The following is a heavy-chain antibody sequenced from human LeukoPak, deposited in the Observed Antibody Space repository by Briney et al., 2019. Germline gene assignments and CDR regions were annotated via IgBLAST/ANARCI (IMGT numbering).Heavy chain of an antibody. V-gene: IGHV3-66*01. CDR2: FYKDGST. D-gene: IGHD2-8*01. Sequence: GGSLRLSCATSAFSVTINYMSWVRQAPGEGLECVSVFYKDGSTYHADSVKGRFTIYRDNAKNTVNLHMNTLRVEDTGLYYCTRDAGGDTNGYPSRWGQGTLVTVSS. CDR1: AFSVTINY. CDR3: TRDAGGDTNGYPSR. J-gene: IGHJ4*02.